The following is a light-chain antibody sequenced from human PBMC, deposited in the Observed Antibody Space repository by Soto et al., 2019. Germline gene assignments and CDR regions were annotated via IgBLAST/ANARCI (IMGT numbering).Light chain of an antibody. Sequence: QSALTQPPSASGSPGQSVTISCTGTSSDVGDYNYVAWHQQHPGKAPKLMIYEVNKRPSGVPDRFSGSKSGNTASLTVSGLQAEDEDDYYCSSFAGSNNPYVFGTGTKVTVL. CDR2: EVN. V-gene: IGLV2-8*01. J-gene: IGLJ1*01. CDR3: SSFAGSNNPYV. CDR1: SSDVGDYNY.